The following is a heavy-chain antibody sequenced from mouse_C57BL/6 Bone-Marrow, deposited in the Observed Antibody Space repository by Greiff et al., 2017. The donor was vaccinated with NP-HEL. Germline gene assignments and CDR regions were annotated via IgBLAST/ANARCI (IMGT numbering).Heavy chain of an antibody. Sequence: EVQLQQSGTVLARPGASVKMSCKTSGYTFTSYWMHWVKQRPGQGLEWIGAIYPGNSDTSYNQKFKGKAKLTAVTSASTAYMELSSLTNEDSAVYYCTRFFTTVVSYWYFDVWGTGTTVTVSS. V-gene: IGHV1-5*01. CDR3: TRFFTTVVSYWYFDV. D-gene: IGHD1-1*01. CDR1: GYTFTSYW. CDR2: IYPGNSDT. J-gene: IGHJ1*03.